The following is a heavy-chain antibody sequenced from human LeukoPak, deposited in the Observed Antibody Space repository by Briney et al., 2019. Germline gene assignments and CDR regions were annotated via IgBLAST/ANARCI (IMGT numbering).Heavy chain of an antibody. D-gene: IGHD3-10*01. Sequence: GGSLRLSCAASGFTFSSYAMSWVRQAPGKGLEWVAVISNDGSEKYYADSVKGRFTISRDNSKNTVFLQMNSLRPDDTAVYYCTKEGRYGEYLDYWGQGTLVTGSS. J-gene: IGHJ4*02. CDR2: ISNDGSEK. CDR1: GFTFSSYA. V-gene: IGHV3-30*18. CDR3: TKEGRYGEYLDY.